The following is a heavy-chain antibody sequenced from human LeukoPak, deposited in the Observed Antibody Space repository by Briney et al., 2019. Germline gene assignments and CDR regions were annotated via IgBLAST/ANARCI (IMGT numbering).Heavy chain of an antibody. D-gene: IGHD3-10*01. CDR1: GGSISSSSYY. V-gene: IGHV4-39*01. Sequence: KPSETLSLTCTVSGGSISSSSYYWGWIRQPPGKGLEWIGSIYYSGSTYYNPSLKSRVTISVDTSKNQFSLKLSPVTAADTAVYYCARQPPYGSGNERWGQGTLVTVSS. J-gene: IGHJ4*02. CDR3: ARQPPYGSGNER. CDR2: IYYSGST.